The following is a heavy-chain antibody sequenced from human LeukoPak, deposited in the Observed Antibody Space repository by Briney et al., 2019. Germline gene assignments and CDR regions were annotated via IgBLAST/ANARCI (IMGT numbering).Heavy chain of an antibody. J-gene: IGHJ4*02. Sequence: SVKVSCKASGGTFGRYVISWVRQAPGQGLEWMGGIIPPFGTAHYAQKFQGRVTITADESTRTVYMEMSSLRSEDTAVYYCAREVGPTTGNYFDYWGQGTLVTVSS. CDR2: IIPPFGTA. V-gene: IGHV1-69*13. CDR3: AREVGPTTGNYFDY. CDR1: GGTFGRYV. D-gene: IGHD4-17*01.